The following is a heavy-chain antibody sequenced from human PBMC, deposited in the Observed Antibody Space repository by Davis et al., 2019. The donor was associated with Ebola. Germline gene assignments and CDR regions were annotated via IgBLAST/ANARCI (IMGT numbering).Heavy chain of an antibody. CDR3: ATRGWYFDY. Sequence: GESLKISCAASGFTFSSFGMHWVRQAPGKGLEWVANIKPDGSEKYYVDSVKGRFTISRDNAKNSLYLQMNSLRAEDTAVYYCATRGWYFDYWGQGTLVTVSS. D-gene: IGHD6-19*01. J-gene: IGHJ4*02. V-gene: IGHV3-7*03. CDR1: GFTFSSFG. CDR2: IKPDGSEK.